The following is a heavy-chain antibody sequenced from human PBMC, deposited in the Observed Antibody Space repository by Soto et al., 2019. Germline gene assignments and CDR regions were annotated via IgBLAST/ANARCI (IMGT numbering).Heavy chain of an antibody. CDR1: GGSISSGDYY. CDR3: ASEGSQQRILNY. CDR2: ISYSGST. J-gene: IGHJ4*02. V-gene: IGHV4-30-4*01. D-gene: IGHD6-13*01. Sequence: PSETLSLTCTVSGGSISSGDYYWSWIRQPPGKGLEWIGYISYSGSTYYNPSLKSRVTISVDTSKKQFSLKLNSVTAADTAVYYCASEGSQQRILNYWGQGTLVTVSS.